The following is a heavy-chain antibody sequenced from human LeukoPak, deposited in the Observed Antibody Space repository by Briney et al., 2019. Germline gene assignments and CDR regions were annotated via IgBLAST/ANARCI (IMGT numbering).Heavy chain of an antibody. CDR3: ANSIDFDYGDYYFDY. Sequence: PSETLSLTCTVSGGSMLSVYWSWVRQPPGKGLEWIGYIYDSGNTNYNPSLKSRVTISLDTSKNQFSLKLSSVTAAGTAVYYCANSIDFDYGDYYFDYWGQGALVTISS. J-gene: IGHJ4*02. D-gene: IGHD4-17*01. CDR1: GGSMLSVY. CDR2: IYDSGNT. V-gene: IGHV4-59*08.